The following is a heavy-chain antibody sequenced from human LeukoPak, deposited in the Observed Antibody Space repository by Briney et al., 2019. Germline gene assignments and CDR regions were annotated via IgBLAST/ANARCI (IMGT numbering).Heavy chain of an antibody. CDR3: ARRERYYDSSAGLYIDAFDI. Sequence: GGSLRLSCAASGFTFSSHVMSWVRQAPGKGLEWVSSISSSSSYIYYADSVKGRFTISRDNAKNSLYLQMNSLRAEDTAVYYCARRERYYDSSAGLYIDAFDIWGQGTMVTVSS. V-gene: IGHV3-21*01. J-gene: IGHJ3*02. D-gene: IGHD3-22*01. CDR2: ISSSSSYI. CDR1: GFTFSSHV.